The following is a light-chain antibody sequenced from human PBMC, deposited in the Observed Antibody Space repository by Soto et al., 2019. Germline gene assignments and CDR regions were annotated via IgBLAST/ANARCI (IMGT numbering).Light chain of an antibody. CDR2: DAS. J-gene: IGKJ4*01. CDR3: QQRRDWPIT. Sequence: EIVLTQSPATLSLSPGERATLSCRASPSVDTLLSWYQQKPGQVPRLLIYDASKRATGIPARFSGRGSGTEFTLTISSLEPEDFAVYYCQQRRDWPITFGGGTKVEI. V-gene: IGKV3-11*01. CDR1: PSVDTL.